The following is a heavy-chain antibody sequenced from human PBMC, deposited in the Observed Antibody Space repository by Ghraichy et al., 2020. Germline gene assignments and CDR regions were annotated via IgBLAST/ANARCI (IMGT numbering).Heavy chain of an antibody. CDR2: VSHRWDT. V-gene: IGHV4-31*03. CDR3: ARANSSGRSPFDS. CDR1: GASINATAYF. Sequence: SETLSLTCTVSGASINATAYFWLWVRPHPAKGLESIVYVSHRWDTYFNPPLKSRLIISMDTSQNLFTLNLYAVSAADSAAYYCARANSSGRSPFDSWGRGALVTVSS. D-gene: IGHD3-10*01. J-gene: IGHJ4*02.